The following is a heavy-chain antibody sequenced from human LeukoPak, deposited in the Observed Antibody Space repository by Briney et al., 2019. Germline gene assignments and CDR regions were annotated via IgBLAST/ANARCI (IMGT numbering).Heavy chain of an antibody. CDR3: ASSTSKYSSSNFDY. J-gene: IGHJ4*02. D-gene: IGHD6-13*01. Sequence: GGSLRLSCAASGFTFSSYAMHWVRQAPGKGLEWVAVISYDGSNKYYADSVKGRFTISRDNSKNTLYLQMNSLRAEDTAVYYCASSTSKYSSSNFDYWGQGTLVTVSS. CDR2: ISYDGSNK. CDR1: GFTFSSYA. V-gene: IGHV3-30*04.